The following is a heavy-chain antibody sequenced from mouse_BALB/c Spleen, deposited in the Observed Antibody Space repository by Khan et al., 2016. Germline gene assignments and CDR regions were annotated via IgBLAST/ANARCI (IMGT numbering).Heavy chain of an antibody. Sequence: QVQLKQSGPELKKPGETVKISCKASGYTFTNYGMNWVKQAPGKGLKWMGWINTYTGEPTYADDFKGRFAFSLETSASTAYLQINNLKNEDTATYFCARSYGSSYWYFDVWGAGTTVTVSS. CDR1: GYTFTNYG. J-gene: IGHJ1*01. CDR3: ARSYGSSYWYFDV. V-gene: IGHV9-3-1*01. CDR2: INTYTGEP. D-gene: IGHD1-1*01.